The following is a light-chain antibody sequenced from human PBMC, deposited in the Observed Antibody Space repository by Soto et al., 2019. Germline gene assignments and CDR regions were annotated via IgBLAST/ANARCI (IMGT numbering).Light chain of an antibody. Sequence: EIVMTQSPATLSVSPGERATLSCRASQSVSSNLAWYQQKPGQAPRLLIYGASTRATGIPARFSGSGSGKEFTLTISSLQSEDFAVYYCQQRTNWPPKWTFGQGTKVDIK. CDR3: QQRTNWPPKWT. J-gene: IGKJ1*01. CDR2: GAS. V-gene: IGKV3-15*01. CDR1: QSVSSN.